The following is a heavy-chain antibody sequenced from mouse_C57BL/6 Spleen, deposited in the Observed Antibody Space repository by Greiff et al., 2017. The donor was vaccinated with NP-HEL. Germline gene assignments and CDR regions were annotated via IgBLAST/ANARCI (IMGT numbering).Heavy chain of an antibody. J-gene: IGHJ3*01. CDR3: ARSLLRGFAY. Sequence: EVQLQQSGPELVKPGASVKIPCKASGYTFTDYNMDWVKQSHGQSLEWIGDINPNNGGTIYNQKFKGKATLTVDKSSSTAYMELRSLTSEDTAVYYCARSLLRGFAYWGQGTLVTVSA. CDR1: GYTFTDYN. V-gene: IGHV1-18*01. D-gene: IGHD1-2*01. CDR2: INPNNGGT.